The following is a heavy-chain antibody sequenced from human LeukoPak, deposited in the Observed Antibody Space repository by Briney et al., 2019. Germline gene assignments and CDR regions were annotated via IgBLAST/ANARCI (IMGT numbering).Heavy chain of an antibody. CDR1: GFTFSDHY. J-gene: IGHJ4*02. V-gene: IGHV3-11*01. D-gene: IGHD5-18*01. CDR2: ISNSGSTI. CDR3: ARVASGYIYGXXXKFFFDD. Sequence: GGSLRLSCAASGFTFSDHYMTWIRQAPGKGLEWVSYISNSGSTIYYADSMRGRFTVSRDNAKSSLFLQMNSLRVEDTAVYYCARVASGYIYGXXXKFFFDDWGQGTLVTV.